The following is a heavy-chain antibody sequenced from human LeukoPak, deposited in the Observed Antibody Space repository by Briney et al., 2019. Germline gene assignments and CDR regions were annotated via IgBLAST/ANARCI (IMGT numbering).Heavy chain of an antibody. CDR1: GFTFSAHW. Sequence: GESLRLSCAASGFTFSAHWMTWVRQAPGKGLEWVANIKEDGSEKYYVDSVKGRFTISRDIAKNSLYLQMNSLRAEDTAVYYCARDHYSQYWGQGTLVTVSS. V-gene: IGHV3-7*01. J-gene: IGHJ4*02. D-gene: IGHD2-21*01. CDR3: ARDHYSQY. CDR2: IKEDGSEK.